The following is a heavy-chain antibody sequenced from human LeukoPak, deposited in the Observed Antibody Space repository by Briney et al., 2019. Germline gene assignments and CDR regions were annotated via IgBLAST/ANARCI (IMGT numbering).Heavy chain of an antibody. V-gene: IGHV4-61*02. CDR3: ARDPSSFPFDY. D-gene: IGHD2-15*01. CDR1: GGSIISGIYY. Sequence: SQTLSLTCTVSGGSIISGIYYWSWIRQPAGKGLEWIGRIYTSGSTNYNPSLKSRVTISVDTSKNQFSLKLSSVTAADTAVYYCARDPSSFPFDYWGQGTLVTVSS. J-gene: IGHJ4*02. CDR2: IYTSGST.